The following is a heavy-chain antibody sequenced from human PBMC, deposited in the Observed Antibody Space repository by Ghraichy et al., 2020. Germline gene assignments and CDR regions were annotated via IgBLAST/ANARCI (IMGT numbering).Heavy chain of an antibody. J-gene: IGHJ6*03. V-gene: IGHV3-21*01. CDR3: ARVGWGGEDPWPYFYYYHMDL. D-gene: IGHD2-21*01. Sequence: GESLNISCAVSGFTFSTYSMNWVRQAPGKGLEWVSSISSSSSYLYYAKSVKGRFTISRDNAKSSLYLQMDSLRAEDTALYYCARVGWGGEDPWPYFYYYHMDLWVKGTTVTVSS. CDR1: GFTFSTYS. CDR2: ISSSSSYL.